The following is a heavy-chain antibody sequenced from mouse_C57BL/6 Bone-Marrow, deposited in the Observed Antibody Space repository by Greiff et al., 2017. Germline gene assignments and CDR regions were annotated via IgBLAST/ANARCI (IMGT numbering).Heavy chain of an antibody. CDR2: IYPGNSDT. V-gene: IGHV1-5*01. Sequence: VQLQQSGTVLARPGASVKMSCKTSGYTFTSYWMHWVKQRPGQGLEWIGAIYPGNSDTSYNQKFKGKAKLTAVTSASTAYMELSSLTNEDSAVYYCTRLKFAFTTVVAKGFDYWGKGTTLTVSS. J-gene: IGHJ2*01. CDR1: GYTFTSYW. CDR3: TRLKFAFTTVVAKGFDY. D-gene: IGHD1-1*01.